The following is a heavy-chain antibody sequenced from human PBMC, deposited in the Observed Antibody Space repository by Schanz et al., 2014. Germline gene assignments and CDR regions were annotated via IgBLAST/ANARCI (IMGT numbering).Heavy chain of an antibody. V-gene: IGHV3-7*01. CDR3: ARDMLRRYGALEI. CDR2: IKQDESER. D-gene: IGHD2-8*01. Sequence: EVQLVESGGGLVQPGGSLRLSCAASGFTVSINYMNWIRQAPGKGLEWVANIKQDESERSYVDSVRGRFTISRDNAKNSLFLQMNSLRADDTAVYYCARDMLRRYGALEIWGRGTMVTVSS. J-gene: IGHJ3*02. CDR1: GFTVSINY.